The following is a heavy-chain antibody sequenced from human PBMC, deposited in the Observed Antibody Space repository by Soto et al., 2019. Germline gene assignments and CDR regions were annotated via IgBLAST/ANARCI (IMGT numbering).Heavy chain of an antibody. CDR2: LSTDGSTP. V-gene: IGHV3-30*16. D-gene: IGHD3-3*01. CDR1: SFIFGSYA. Sequence: PXESLSLSCAASSFIFGSYAMNWVRQVPGKGPEWVAVLSTDGSTPYYADSVRGRFTISRDNSKSTLFLQMNSLRPEDTAIYFCAKSYDLWSPYLSFGDQRDPWGQGTLVTVSS. J-gene: IGHJ5*02. CDR3: AKSYDLWSPYLSFGDQRDP.